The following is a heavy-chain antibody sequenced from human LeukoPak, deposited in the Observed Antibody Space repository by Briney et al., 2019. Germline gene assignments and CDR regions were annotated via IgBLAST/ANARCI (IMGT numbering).Heavy chain of an antibody. Sequence: PSETLSLTCTVSGYSISSGYYWGWIRQPPGKGLEWVSVIYSGGSTYYADSVKGRFTISRDNSKNTLYLQMNSLRAEDTAVYYCARKLAGTFDIWGQGTMVTVSS. CDR3: ARKLAGTFDI. CDR2: IYSGGST. D-gene: IGHD6-19*01. CDR1: GYSISSGYY. J-gene: IGHJ3*02. V-gene: IGHV3-66*01.